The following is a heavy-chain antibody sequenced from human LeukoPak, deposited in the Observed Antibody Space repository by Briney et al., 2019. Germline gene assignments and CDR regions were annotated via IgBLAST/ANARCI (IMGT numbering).Heavy chain of an antibody. J-gene: IGHJ4*02. D-gene: IGHD7-27*01. CDR1: GYTFTSYG. CDR2: ISAYNGNT. Sequence: ASVTVSCKASGYTFTSYGISWVRQAPGQGLEWMGWISAYNGNTNYAQKLQGRVTMTTDTSTSTAYMELRSLRSDDTAVYYCAKGNDYTNWGDYWGQGTLVTVSS. CDR3: AKGNDYTNWGDY. V-gene: IGHV1-18*01.